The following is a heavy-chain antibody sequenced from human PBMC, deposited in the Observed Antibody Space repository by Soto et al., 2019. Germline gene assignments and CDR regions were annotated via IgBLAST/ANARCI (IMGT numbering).Heavy chain of an antibody. CDR3: AYYSSGYPYYYYVMDV. Sequence: QVQLVQSGAEVKKPGSSVKVSCKASGGTFSSYTISWVRQAPGQGLEWMGRIIPILGIANYAQKFQGRVTITADKSTSTAYMELSSLRAEDTAVYYCAYYSSGYPYYYYVMDVWGQGTTVTVSS. J-gene: IGHJ6*02. V-gene: IGHV1-69*02. D-gene: IGHD3-22*01. CDR1: GGTFSSYT. CDR2: IIPILGIA.